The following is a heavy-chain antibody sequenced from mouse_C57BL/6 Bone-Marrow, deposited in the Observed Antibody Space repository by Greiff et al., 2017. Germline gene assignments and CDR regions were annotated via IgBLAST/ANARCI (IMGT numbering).Heavy chain of an antibody. CDR3: ARGGYGNYGYFDY. D-gene: IGHD2-1*01. CDR1: GFTFSDYG. J-gene: IGHJ2*01. Sequence: EVKLVESGGGLVKPGGSLKLSCAASGFTFSDYGMHWVRQAPEKGLEWVAYISSGSSTIYYADTVKGRFTISRDNAKNTLFLQMTSLRSEDTAMYYCARGGYGNYGYFDYWGQGTTLTVSS. V-gene: IGHV5-17*01. CDR2: ISSGSSTI.